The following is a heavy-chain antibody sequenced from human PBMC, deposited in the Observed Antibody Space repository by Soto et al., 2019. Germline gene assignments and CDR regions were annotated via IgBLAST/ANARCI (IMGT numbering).Heavy chain of an antibody. CDR1: GYTFTSYA. CDR3: ARGASPGYYYDSSGSFDP. V-gene: IGHV1-3*01. J-gene: IGHJ5*02. Sequence: ASVKVSCKASGYTFTSYAMHWVRQAPGQRLEWMGWINAGNGNTKYSQKFQGRVTITRDTSASTAYMELSSLRSEDTAVYYCARGASPGYYYDSSGSFDPWGQGTLVTVSS. CDR2: INAGNGNT. D-gene: IGHD3-22*01.